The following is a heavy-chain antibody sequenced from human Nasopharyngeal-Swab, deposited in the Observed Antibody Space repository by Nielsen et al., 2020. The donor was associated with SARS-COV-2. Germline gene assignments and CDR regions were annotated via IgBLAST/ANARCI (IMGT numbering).Heavy chain of an antibody. V-gene: IGHV4-59*01. CDR3: ARGSVHDYGGSDFDY. D-gene: IGHD4-23*01. Sequence: SETLSLTCTVSGGSISSYYWSWIRQPPGKGLEWIGYIYYSGSTNYNPSLKSRVTISVDTSKNQFSLKLSSVTAADTAVYYCARGSVHDYGGSDFDYWGQGTLVTASS. CDR1: GGSISSYY. J-gene: IGHJ4*02. CDR2: IYYSGST.